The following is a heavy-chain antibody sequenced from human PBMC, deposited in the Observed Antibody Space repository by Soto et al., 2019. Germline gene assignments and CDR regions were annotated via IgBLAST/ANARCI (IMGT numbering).Heavy chain of an antibody. V-gene: IGHV1-69*06. D-gene: IGHD2-2*01. CDR2: IIPIFGTA. CDR3: ARESQVEDIVVVPAAINYYYGMDV. Sequence: SVKVSCKASGGTFSSYAISWVRQAPGRGLEWMGGIIPIFGTANYAQKFQGRVTITADKSTSTAYMELSSLRSEDTAVYYCARESQVEDIVVVPAAINYYYGMDVWGQGTTVTVSS. CDR1: GGTFSSYA. J-gene: IGHJ6*02.